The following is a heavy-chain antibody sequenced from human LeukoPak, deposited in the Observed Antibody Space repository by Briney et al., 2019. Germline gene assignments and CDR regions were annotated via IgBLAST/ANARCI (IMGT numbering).Heavy chain of an antibody. J-gene: IGHJ5*02. CDR1: GFTFSSYG. CDR2: IKQDGSEK. Sequence: GGSLRLSCAASGFTFSSYGMSWVRQAPGKGLEWVANIKQDGSEKYYVDSVKGRFTISRDNAKNSLYLQMNSLRAEDTAVYYCARVGLKMGFDPWGQGTLVTVSS. D-gene: IGHD5-24*01. V-gene: IGHV3-7*01. CDR3: ARVGLKMGFDP.